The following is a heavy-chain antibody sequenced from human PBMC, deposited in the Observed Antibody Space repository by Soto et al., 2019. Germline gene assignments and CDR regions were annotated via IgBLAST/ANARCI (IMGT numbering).Heavy chain of an antibody. D-gene: IGHD3-22*01. CDR2: IYYTGST. CDR1: GGPIRSTTYY. Sequence: KPSETLSLTCTVSGGPIRSTTYYWSWIRQHPGKGLEWFGYIYYTGSTYYNPSLKSRVTMTVDTPKKQFSLNLSSVTAADTAVYYCARVYDSTGYPAAGGAFDIWGQGTKVTVSS. V-gene: IGHV4-31*03. J-gene: IGHJ3*02. CDR3: ARVYDSTGYPAAGGAFDI.